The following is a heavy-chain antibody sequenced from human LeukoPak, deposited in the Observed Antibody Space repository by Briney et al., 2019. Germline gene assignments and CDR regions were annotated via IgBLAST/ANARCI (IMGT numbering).Heavy chain of an antibody. Sequence: SETPSLTCTVSGGSISSYYWSWIRQPPGKGLEWIGYIYYSGSTNYNPSLKSRVTVSVDTSKNQFSLKLSSVTAADTAVYYCARGEPWFGDYYCYYMDVWGKGTTVTISS. J-gene: IGHJ6*03. CDR1: GGSISSYY. CDR3: ARGEPWFGDYYCYYMDV. V-gene: IGHV4-59*01. CDR2: IYYSGST. D-gene: IGHD3-10*01.